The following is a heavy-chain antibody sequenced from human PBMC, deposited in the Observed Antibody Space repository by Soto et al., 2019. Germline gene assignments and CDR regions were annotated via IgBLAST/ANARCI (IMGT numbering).Heavy chain of an antibody. D-gene: IGHD3-22*01. V-gene: IGHV3-15*07. J-gene: IGHJ4*01. CDR1: GFTFSNAW. CDR2: IKSKTDGGTT. CDR3: TTDSYRTMIVVRFDY. Sequence: GGSLRLSCAPSGFTFSNAWINWCRQAPGKGRELVGRIKSKTDGGTTYFAAPVKCRFAISRDDSKNMVYLKMNSLKTEDTGIPYCTTDSYRTMIVVRFDYWGDGTVVTVSS.